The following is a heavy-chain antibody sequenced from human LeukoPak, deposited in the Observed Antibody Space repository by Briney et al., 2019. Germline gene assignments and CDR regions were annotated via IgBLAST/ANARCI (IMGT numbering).Heavy chain of an antibody. J-gene: IGHJ6*04. CDR2: IRYNGNDN. CDR1: GFTFNTYG. Sequence: SGGSLKLSCAASGFTFNTYGLHWVRQAPGKGLEWVAFIRYNGNDNYYTDSVKGRFTISRDNAKNSLYLQMNSLRAEDTAVYYCAELGITMIGGVWGKGTTVTISS. V-gene: IGHV3-30*02. CDR3: AELGITMIGGV. D-gene: IGHD3-10*02.